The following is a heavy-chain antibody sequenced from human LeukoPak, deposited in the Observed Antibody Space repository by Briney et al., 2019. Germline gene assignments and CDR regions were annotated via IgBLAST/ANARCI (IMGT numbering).Heavy chain of an antibody. CDR2: ITSRSSFI. CDR1: GFSFSTYT. Sequence: GGSLRLSCAASGFSFSTYTMNWVRQAPGKGLEWVSFITSRSSFIYYADSVKGRFTVSRDNSKNMLYLQMNSLRAEDTAVYYCAYYHVNEEPPTFWGQGTLVTVSS. V-gene: IGHV3-21*01. CDR3: AYYHVNEEPPTF. J-gene: IGHJ4*02. D-gene: IGHD1-1*01.